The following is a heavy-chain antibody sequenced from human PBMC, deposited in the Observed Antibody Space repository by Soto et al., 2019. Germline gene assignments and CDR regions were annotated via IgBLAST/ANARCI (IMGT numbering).Heavy chain of an antibody. Sequence: SVKVSCNASGGTFSSYAISWVRQAHGQGLEWMGGIIPIFGTANYAQKLQGRVTITADESTSTAYMELSSMRSEDTAVYYCAREVSEVVASPFDYWCQGTLVTVSS. CDR3: AREVSEVVASPFDY. CDR2: IIPIFGTA. D-gene: IGHD2-15*01. J-gene: IGHJ4*02. V-gene: IGHV1-69*13. CDR1: GGTFSSYA.